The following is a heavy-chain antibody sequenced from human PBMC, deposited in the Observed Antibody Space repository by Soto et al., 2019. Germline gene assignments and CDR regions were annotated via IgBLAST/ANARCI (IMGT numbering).Heavy chain of an antibody. CDR3: VRAVRGSGAF. V-gene: IGHV3-7*04. CDR1: GFIFRNYW. Sequence: EVQLVESGGGLVQPGGSLRLSCAASGFIFRNYWMSWVRQAPGKGLERVANMNQDGSEIYYVDSVKGRFTISRDNAKDSLSMQMNSLRAEDTALYYCVRAVRGSGAFWGQGALVTVSS. J-gene: IGHJ4*02. D-gene: IGHD3-16*01. CDR2: MNQDGSEI.